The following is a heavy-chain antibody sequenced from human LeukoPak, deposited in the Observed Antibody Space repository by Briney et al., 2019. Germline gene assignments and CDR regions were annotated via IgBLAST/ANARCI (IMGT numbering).Heavy chain of an antibody. CDR2: INHSGST. CDR3: ARGNYYYGSGSRARSNWFDP. V-gene: IGHV4-34*01. Sequence: TSETLSLTCTVSGNSFGDYYWSWIRQPPGKGLEWIGEINHSGSTNYNPSLKSRVTISVDTSKNQFSLKLSSVTAADTAVYYCARGNYYYGSGSRARSNWFDPWGQGTLVTVSS. CDR1: GNSFGDYY. J-gene: IGHJ5*02. D-gene: IGHD3-10*01.